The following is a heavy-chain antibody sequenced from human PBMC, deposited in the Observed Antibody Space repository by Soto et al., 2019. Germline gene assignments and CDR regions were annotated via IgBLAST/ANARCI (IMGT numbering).Heavy chain of an antibody. Sequence: ATVKVSSKVSGYTLTELSMHWVRQAPGKGLEWKGGFDPEDGETIYAQKFQGRVPMTEDTSTDTAYMELSSLRSYDTAVYYCATLGAGDTIVGVVPVSEFDYWGQGTLVTVSS. CDR1: GYTLTELS. CDR2: FDPEDGET. J-gene: IGHJ4*02. D-gene: IGHD3-3*01. CDR3: ATLGAGDTIVGVVPVSEFDY. V-gene: IGHV1-24*01.